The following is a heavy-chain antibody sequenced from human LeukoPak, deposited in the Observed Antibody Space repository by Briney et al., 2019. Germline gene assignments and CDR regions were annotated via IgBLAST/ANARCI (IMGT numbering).Heavy chain of an antibody. CDR2: IYTSGTS. V-gene: IGHV4-61*09. Sequence: SETLSLTRTVSGGSISSGSYDWYWIRQPAGKGLEWIGHIYTSGTSNYNPSLRSRVTISVDTSKNQFSLKLSSVTAADTAVYYCARMRPSNWFDPWGQGTLVTVSS. CDR3: ARMRPSNWFDP. CDR1: GGSISSGSYD. J-gene: IGHJ5*02.